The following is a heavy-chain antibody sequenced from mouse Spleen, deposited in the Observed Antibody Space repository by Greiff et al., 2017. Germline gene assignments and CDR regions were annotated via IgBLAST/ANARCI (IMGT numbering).Heavy chain of an antibody. J-gene: IGHJ4*01. CDR3: AKPYYYGSSYPYAMDY. D-gene: IGHD1-1*01. V-gene: IGHV1S135*01. Sequence: EVQLQESGPELVKPGASVKVSCKASGYSFTDYNMYWVKQSHGKSLEWIGYIDPYNGGTSYNQKFKGKATLTVDKSSSTAFMHLNSLTSEDSAVYYCAKPYYYGSSYPYAMDYWGQGTSVTVSS. CDR1: GYSFTDYN. CDR2: IDPYNGGT.